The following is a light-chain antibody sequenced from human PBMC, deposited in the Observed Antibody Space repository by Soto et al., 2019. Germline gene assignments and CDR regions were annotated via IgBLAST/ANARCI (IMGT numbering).Light chain of an antibody. V-gene: IGKV1-39*01. CDR2: AAS. CDR3: QQRYSTLT. J-gene: IGKJ4*01. Sequence: DIQMPQSPSSVSASLGDRVTITCRASQSISSFLNWYQQKPGKAPRLLIYAASTLQSGVQSRFSVIGSGTDFTLTISSMQPEDFATDDCQQRYSTLTFGGVTKVDIK. CDR1: QSISSF.